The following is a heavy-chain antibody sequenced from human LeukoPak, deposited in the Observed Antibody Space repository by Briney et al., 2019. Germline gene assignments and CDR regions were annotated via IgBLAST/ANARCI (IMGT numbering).Heavy chain of an antibody. CDR2: MNPNSGNT. J-gene: IGHJ6*03. Sequence: EASVKVSCKASGYTFTSYDINWVRQAPGQGLEWMGWMNPNSGNTGYAQKFQGRVTMTRNTSISTAYMELSSLGSEDTAVYYCARAGYYYYYMDVWGKGTTVTVSS. V-gene: IGHV1-8*01. CDR3: ARAGYYYYYMDV. CDR1: GYTFTSYD.